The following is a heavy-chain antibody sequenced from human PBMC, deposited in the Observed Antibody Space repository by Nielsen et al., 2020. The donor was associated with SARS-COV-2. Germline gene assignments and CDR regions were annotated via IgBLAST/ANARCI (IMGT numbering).Heavy chain of an antibody. D-gene: IGHD6-13*01. V-gene: IGHV4-34*01. CDR2: INHSGST. J-gene: IGHJ5*02. CDR3: ARGVEMSIAAAGRGVNWFDP. Sequence: SETLSLTCAVYGGSFSGYYWSWIRQSPGKGLEWIGEINHSGSTNYNPSLKSRVTISVDTSKNQFSLKLSSVTAADTAVYYCARGVEMSIAAAGRGVNWFDPWGQGTLVTVSS. CDR1: GGSFSGYY.